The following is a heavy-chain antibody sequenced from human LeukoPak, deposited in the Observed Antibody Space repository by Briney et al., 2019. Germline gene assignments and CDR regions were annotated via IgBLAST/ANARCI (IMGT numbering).Heavy chain of an antibody. V-gene: IGHV4-30-4*01. J-gene: IGHJ4*02. CDR3: ARDYYGAGLTYFDY. Sequence: PSQTLSLTCTVSGGSISSGDHYWSWIRQPPGKGLEWIGYIYYSGSTYYNPSLKSRVTITVDTSKNQFSLKLRSVTAADTAVYYCARDYYGAGLTYFDYWGQGTLVTVSS. D-gene: IGHD3-10*01. CDR1: GGSISSGDHY. CDR2: IYYSGST.